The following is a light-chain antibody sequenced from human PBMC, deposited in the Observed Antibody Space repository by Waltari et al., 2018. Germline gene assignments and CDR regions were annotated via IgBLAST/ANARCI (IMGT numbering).Light chain of an antibody. V-gene: IGLV4-69*01. Sequence: QDVLTQPPSASASLGASVKLTCTLNSGHSTPGIPWHQQQPEKGPRFLMVLNIDGSHREGDGIPDRFSGSSSGAGYYLTISSLQAEDEADYYCQSWNPDVFGGGTKLTVL. CDR3: QSWNPDV. CDR2: LNIDGSH. CDR1: SGHSTPG. J-gene: IGLJ2*01.